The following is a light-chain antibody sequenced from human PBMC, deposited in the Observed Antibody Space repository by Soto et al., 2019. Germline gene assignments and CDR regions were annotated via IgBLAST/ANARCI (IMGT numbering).Light chain of an antibody. J-gene: IGLJ2*01. Sequence: QSALTQPASVSGSPGQSITISCTGTSSDVGYYNYVSWYQQHPGKAPKLMIYDVNNRPSGVSDRFSGSKSGNTASLTISGLQAEDEGDYYCSSFTPSSSVVFGGGTKLTVL. CDR3: SSFTPSSSVV. CDR1: SSDVGYYNY. V-gene: IGLV2-14*01. CDR2: DVN.